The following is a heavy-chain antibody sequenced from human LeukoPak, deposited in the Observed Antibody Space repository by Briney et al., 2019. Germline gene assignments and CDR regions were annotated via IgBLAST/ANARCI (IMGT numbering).Heavy chain of an antibody. V-gene: IGHV3-48*01. D-gene: IGHD5-18*01. CDR1: GFTFSSYS. Sequence: QPGGSLRLSCAASGFTFSSYSMNWVRQAPGKGLEWVSYISSSSSTIYYADSVKGRFTISRDNAKNSLYLQMNSLRAEDTAVYYCASTGTAMGLYYYYGMDVWGQGTTVTVSS. CDR2: ISSSSSTI. J-gene: IGHJ6*02. CDR3: ASTGTAMGLYYYYGMDV.